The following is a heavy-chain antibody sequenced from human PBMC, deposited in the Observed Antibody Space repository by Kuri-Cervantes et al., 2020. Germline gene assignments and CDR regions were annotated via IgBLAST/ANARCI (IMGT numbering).Heavy chain of an antibody. CDR3: ARVAYYDILTGYYIGGSFDY. D-gene: IGHD3-9*01. J-gene: IGHJ4*02. Sequence: SETLSLTCDVSGGSISSSYFYWTWIRQPPGKGLEWIGEINHSGRTNYNPSLKSRVTISIDTSKNQFSLKLNSVTAADTAVYYCARVAYYDILTGYYIGGSFDYWGQGTLVTVSS. CDR2: INHSGRT. V-gene: IGHV4-4*02. CDR1: GGSISSSYFY.